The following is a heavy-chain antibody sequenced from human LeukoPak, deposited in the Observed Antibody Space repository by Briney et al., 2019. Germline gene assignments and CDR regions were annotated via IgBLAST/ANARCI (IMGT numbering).Heavy chain of an antibody. V-gene: IGHV3-7*01. CDR1: GFNFSNYW. CDR2: IDQEGGEQ. CDR3: ARSKAGGY. Sequence: GGSLRLSCVVSGFNFSNYWMSWVRQAPGKGLEWVANIDQEGGEQNYVDSVKGRFSISRDNAKTSVYLQMNSLKVEDTAFYYCARSKAGGYWGQGTLVSVSS. D-gene: IGHD3-10*01. J-gene: IGHJ4*02.